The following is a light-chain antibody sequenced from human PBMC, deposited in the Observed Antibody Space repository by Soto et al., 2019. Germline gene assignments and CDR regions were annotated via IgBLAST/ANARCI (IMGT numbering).Light chain of an antibody. V-gene: IGKV3-20*01. CDR2: GAS. CDR3: QHLNSYPLT. CDR1: QSLSSSY. J-gene: IGKJ4*01. Sequence: EIVLTQSPGALSLSPGEGATLSCRASQSLSSSYVAWYQQKVGQPPRLLIYGASNRATGIPDRFSGSGSGTEFSLTISNLQPEDFATYYCQHLNSYPLTFGGGTKVDIK.